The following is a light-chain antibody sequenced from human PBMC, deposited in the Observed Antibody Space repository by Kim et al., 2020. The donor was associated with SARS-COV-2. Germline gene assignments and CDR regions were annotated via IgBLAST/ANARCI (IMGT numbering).Light chain of an antibody. Sequence: QAVVTQEPSLTVSPGGTVTLTCGSSTGAVTSAHYPYWFQQKPGQAPRTLIYDTSNRQSWTPARFSGSLLGGRAALTLSGAQPEDEAEYYCLISHSDTRVFGGGTQLTV. V-gene: IGLV7-46*01. CDR1: TGAVTSAHY. J-gene: IGLJ3*02. CDR3: LISHSDTRV. CDR2: DTS.